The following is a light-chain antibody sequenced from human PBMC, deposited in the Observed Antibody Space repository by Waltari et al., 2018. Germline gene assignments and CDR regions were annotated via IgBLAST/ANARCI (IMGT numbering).Light chain of an antibody. J-gene: IGKJ4*01. CDR3: LQHNSYPLT. Sequence: DIQMTQSPSSLSASVGDRVVITCRASQGIKIDVGWYQQKPGKAPKGLIYAASTLQSWVPSRFSGSGSGTQFTLTISSLQPEDFATYFCLQHNSYPLTFGGGTRV. CDR2: AAS. CDR1: QGIKID. V-gene: IGKV1-17*01.